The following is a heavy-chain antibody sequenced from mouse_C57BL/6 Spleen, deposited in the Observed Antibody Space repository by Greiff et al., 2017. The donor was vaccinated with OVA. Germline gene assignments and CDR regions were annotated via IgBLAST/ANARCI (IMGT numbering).Heavy chain of an antibody. CDR1: GYAFSSSW. V-gene: IGHV1-82*01. J-gene: IGHJ2*01. CDR3: ARGGGNYVAYYFDY. D-gene: IGHD2-1*01. CDR2: IYPGDGDT. Sequence: VQLQQSGPELVKPGASVKISCKASGYAFSSSWMNWVKQRPGQGLEWIGRIYPGDGDTNYNGKFKGKATLTADKSSSTAYMQPSSLTSEDSAVYFCARGGGNYVAYYFDYWGQGTTLTVSS.